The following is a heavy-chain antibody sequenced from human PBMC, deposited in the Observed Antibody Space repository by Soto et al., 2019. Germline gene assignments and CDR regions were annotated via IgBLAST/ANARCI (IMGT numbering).Heavy chain of an antibody. CDR1: GFTVSSNY. Sequence: PGGSLRLSCAASGFTVSSNYMSSVRQAPGKGLEWVSVIYSGGSTYYADSVKGRFTISRDNSKNTLYLQMNSPRAEDTAVYYCARVYDSSGYYYGRGAFDIWGQGTMVTVSS. V-gene: IGHV3-53*01. CDR2: IYSGGST. D-gene: IGHD3-22*01. CDR3: ARVYDSSGYYYGRGAFDI. J-gene: IGHJ3*02.